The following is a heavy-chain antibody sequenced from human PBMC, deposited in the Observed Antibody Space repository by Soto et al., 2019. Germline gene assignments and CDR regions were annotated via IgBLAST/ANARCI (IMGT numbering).Heavy chain of an antibody. CDR2: IRSKANNYAT. D-gene: IGHD2-21*02. CDR1: GFTFSGSA. Sequence: EVQLVESGGGLVQPGGPLKLSCAASGFTFSGSAMHWVRQASGKGLEWVGRIRSKANNYATVYAASVKGRFTISRDDSKNTAHLQMNSLKTEDTAVYYCARHALQYCGGDCYLLPYFDLWGRGTLVTVSS. V-gene: IGHV3-73*02. J-gene: IGHJ2*01. CDR3: ARHALQYCGGDCYLLPYFDL.